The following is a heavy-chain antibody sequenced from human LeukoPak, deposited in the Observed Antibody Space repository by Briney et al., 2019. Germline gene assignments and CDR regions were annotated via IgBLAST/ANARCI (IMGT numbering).Heavy chain of an antibody. CDR1: GGSISSYY. Sequence: SETLSLTCTVSGGSISSYYWSWIRQPPGEGLEWIGYIYYSGSTNYNPSLKSRVTISVDTSKNQFSLKLSSVTAADTAVYYCARHGYNDIFDYWGQGTLVTVSS. V-gene: IGHV4-59*08. D-gene: IGHD5-18*01. J-gene: IGHJ4*02. CDR2: IYYSGST. CDR3: ARHGYNDIFDY.